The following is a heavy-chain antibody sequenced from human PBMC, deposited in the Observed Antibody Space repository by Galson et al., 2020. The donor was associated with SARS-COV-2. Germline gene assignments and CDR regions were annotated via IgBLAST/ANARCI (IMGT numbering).Heavy chain of an antibody. J-gene: IGHJ4*02. Sequence: GGSLRLSCAASGFTFSSYAMHWVRQAPGKGLEWVAVISYDGSNKYYADSVKGRFTISRDNSKNTLYLQMNSLRAEDTAVYYCARDGDIFRLAAAGYFDYWGQGTLVTVSS. D-gene: IGHD6-13*01. CDR2: ISYDGSNK. CDR3: ARDGDIFRLAAAGYFDY. CDR1: GFTFSSYA. V-gene: IGHV3-30*04.